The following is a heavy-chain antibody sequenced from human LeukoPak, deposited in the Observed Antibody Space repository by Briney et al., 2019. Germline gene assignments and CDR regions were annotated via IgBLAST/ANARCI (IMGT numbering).Heavy chain of an antibody. CDR2: ISSSSSYT. CDR3: ARDLTATSGSYYDY. D-gene: IGHD1-26*01. CDR1: GFTFSDYY. J-gene: IGHJ4*02. V-gene: IGHV3-11*06. Sequence: GGSLRLSCPASGFTFSDYYMSWSRQCPGEGLGWGSYISSSSSYTNYADSVKGRFTISRDNAKNSLCLQMNSLIAEDTAVYYCARDLTATSGSYYDYWGQGTLVTVSS.